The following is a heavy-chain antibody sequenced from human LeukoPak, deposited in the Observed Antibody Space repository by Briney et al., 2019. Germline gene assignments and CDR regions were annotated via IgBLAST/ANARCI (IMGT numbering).Heavy chain of an antibody. D-gene: IGHD3-3*01. CDR2: MNPNSGNT. J-gene: IGHJ4*02. Sequence: ASVKVSCKASGYTFTSYDINWVRQATGQGLEWMGWMNPNSGNTGYAQKFQGRVTMTRNTSISTAYMELSSLRSEDTAVYYCARAQAGTYYDFWSGYKRNWYFDYWGQGTLVTVS. V-gene: IGHV1-8*01. CDR1: GYTFTSYD. CDR3: ARAQAGTYYDFWSGYKRNWYFDY.